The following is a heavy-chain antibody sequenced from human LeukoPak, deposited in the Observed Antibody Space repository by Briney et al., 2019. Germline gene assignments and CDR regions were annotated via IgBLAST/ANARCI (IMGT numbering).Heavy chain of an antibody. D-gene: IGHD1-26*01. V-gene: IGHV1-2*04. CDR2: INPNSGGT. Sequence: GASVKVSCKASGYTFTGYYMHWVRQAPGQGLEWMGWINPNSGGTNYAQKFQGWVTMTRDTSISTAYMELSRLRSDDTAVYYCARLSSGSYSSGELLGGAFDVWGQGTMVTVSS. CDR1: GYTFTGYY. J-gene: IGHJ3*01. CDR3: ARLSSGSYSSGELLGGAFDV.